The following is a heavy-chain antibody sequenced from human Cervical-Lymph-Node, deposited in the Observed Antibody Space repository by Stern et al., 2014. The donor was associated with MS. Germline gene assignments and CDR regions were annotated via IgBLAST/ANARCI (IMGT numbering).Heavy chain of an antibody. CDR3: FVSIAGIDY. Sequence: VQLVESGGGVVQPGRSLRLSCAASGFSFSSYDMHWVRQAPDKGLEWVAVIWYDGSNKYYADSVKGRFIISRDTSKNTLYLQMNSLRAEDTAVYYCFVSIAGIDYWGQGTRVTVSS. CDR1: GFSFSSYD. D-gene: IGHD5/OR15-5a*01. V-gene: IGHV3-33*01. CDR2: IWYDGSNK. J-gene: IGHJ4*02.